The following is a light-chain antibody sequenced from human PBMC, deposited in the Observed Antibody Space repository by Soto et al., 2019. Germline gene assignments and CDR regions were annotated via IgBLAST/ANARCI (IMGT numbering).Light chain of an antibody. CDR3: QPYNNWPPWT. CDR2: GAS. J-gene: IGKJ1*01. V-gene: IGKV3-15*01. CDR1: QSISSD. Sequence: ELVTTKSPSTLSASPGERDTLSCRASQSISSDLAWYQQKPGQAPRLLIYGASTRASDIPARFSGSGSGTEFTLTISSLQSEDFAVYYCQPYNNWPPWTFGQGTKVDIK.